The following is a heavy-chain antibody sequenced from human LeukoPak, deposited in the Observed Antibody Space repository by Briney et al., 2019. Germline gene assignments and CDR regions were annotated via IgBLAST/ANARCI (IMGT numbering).Heavy chain of an antibody. Sequence: SETLSLTCTVSGGSISSSSYYWGWIRQPPGKGLEWIGSIYYSGSTYYNPSLKSRVTISVDTSKNQFSLKLSSVTAADTAVYYCARDQGDHNWFDPWGQEPWSPSPQ. V-gene: IGHV4-39*07. J-gene: IGHJ5*02. CDR3: ARDQGDHNWFDP. CDR2: IYYSGST. CDR1: GGSISSSSYY.